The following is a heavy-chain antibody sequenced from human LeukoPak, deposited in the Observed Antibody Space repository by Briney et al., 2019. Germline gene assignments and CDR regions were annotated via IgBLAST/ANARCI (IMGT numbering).Heavy chain of an antibody. CDR2: INPNSGGT. Sequence: GASVKVSCKASGYTFTGYYMHWVRQAPGQGLEWMGWINPNSGGTNYAQKFQGRVTMTRDTSISTAYMELSRLRSDDTAVYYCARAGWYSSSSWFDPWGQGTLVTVSS. CDR3: ARAGWYSSSSWFDP. CDR1: GYTFTGYY. D-gene: IGHD6-6*01. V-gene: IGHV1-2*02. J-gene: IGHJ5*02.